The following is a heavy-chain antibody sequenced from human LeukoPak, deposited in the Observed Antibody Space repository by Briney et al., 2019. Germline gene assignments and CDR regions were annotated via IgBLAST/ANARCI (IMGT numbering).Heavy chain of an antibody. Sequence: GASVKVSCKSSGYNFNNYYIHWVRQAPGQGLEWMGWINLKNGDTNFAQKFQGRVTMTRDTSISTVYLDLYSLTSGDAAVYYCARGPVAATPGFCDYWGQGTLVTVSS. D-gene: IGHD2-15*01. CDR2: INLKNGDT. V-gene: IGHV1-2*02. CDR3: ARGPVAATPGFCDY. J-gene: IGHJ4*02. CDR1: GYNFNNYY.